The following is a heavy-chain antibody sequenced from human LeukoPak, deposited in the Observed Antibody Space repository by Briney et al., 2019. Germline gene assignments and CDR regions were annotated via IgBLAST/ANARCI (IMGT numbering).Heavy chain of an antibody. J-gene: IGHJ5*02. CDR3: VRDKYDRCNYAYFDP. CDR2: ISAGGDFA. Sequence: VGSLRLSCAASGFPFSTHSLNWVRQAPGKGLEWVSSISAGGDFAYYGDSLKGRFTMPRDNAKNSLHLQMDSLTAEDTAVYYCVRDKYDRCNYAYFDPWGHEPLVTVFS. V-gene: IGHV3-21*01. CDR1: GFPFSTHS. D-gene: IGHD3-22*01.